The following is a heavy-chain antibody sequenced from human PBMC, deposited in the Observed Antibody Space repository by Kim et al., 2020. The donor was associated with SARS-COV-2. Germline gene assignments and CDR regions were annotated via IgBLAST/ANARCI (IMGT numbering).Heavy chain of an antibody. V-gene: IGHV4-61*06. CDR3: AREREVVVVPAARSPYYFDY. J-gene: IGHJ4*02. Sequence: RVTISVDTSKNQFSLKLSSVTAADTAVYYCAREREVVVVPAARSPYYFDYWGQGTLVTVSS. D-gene: IGHD2-2*01.